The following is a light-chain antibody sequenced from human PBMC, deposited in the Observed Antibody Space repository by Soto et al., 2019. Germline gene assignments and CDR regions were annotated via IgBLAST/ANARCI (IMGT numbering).Light chain of an antibody. CDR3: QQRSNWPLT. J-gene: IGKJ4*01. CDR1: QSVSSY. Sequence: EIVLTQSPATLSLSPGERATLSCRASQSVSSYLAWYQQKPGQAPRLLIYDASNWATGIPARFSGSGSGTDFTLTIRSLGPEDFAVYYCQQRSNWPLTFGGGTKGEIK. CDR2: DAS. V-gene: IGKV3-11*01.